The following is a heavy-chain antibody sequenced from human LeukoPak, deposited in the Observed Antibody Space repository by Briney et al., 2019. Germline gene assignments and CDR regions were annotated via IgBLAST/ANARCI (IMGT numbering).Heavy chain of an antibody. J-gene: IGHJ6*03. V-gene: IGHV4-34*01. D-gene: IGHD6-6*01. CDR2: INHRGST. Sequence: SETLSLTCAVYGGSFSTYYWSWIRQPPGKGLEWIGEINHRGSTNSNPSLKSRVTMSLDTSKNQFSLKLSSVTAADTAVYFCAGGDEYSSVPWYYYYMDVWGKGTTVTVSS. CDR1: GGSFSTYY. CDR3: AGGDEYSSVPWYYYYMDV.